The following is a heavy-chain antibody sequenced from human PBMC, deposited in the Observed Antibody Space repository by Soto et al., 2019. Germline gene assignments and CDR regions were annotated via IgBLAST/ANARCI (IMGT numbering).Heavy chain of an antibody. CDR3: AKDSRSLTRITIFGVDYMDV. Sequence: EAQLLESGGGLVQPGGSLRLSCAASGLTFNSYAMSWVRQAPGKGLEWVAAISDSGGSTYYADSVKGRFTISRDNSKNTLYLQMISLRLEDTAVYYCAKDSRSLTRITIFGVDYMDVWGKGTTVTVSS. V-gene: IGHV3-23*01. D-gene: IGHD3-3*01. CDR2: ISDSGGST. J-gene: IGHJ6*03. CDR1: GLTFNSYA.